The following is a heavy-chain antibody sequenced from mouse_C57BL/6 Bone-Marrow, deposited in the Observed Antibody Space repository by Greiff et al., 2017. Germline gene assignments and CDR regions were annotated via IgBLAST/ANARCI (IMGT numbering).Heavy chain of an antibody. Sequence: DVMLVESGGGLVQPGGSMKLSCVASGFTFSNYWMNWVRQSPEKGLEWVAQIRLKSDNYATHYAESVKGRFTISRDDSKSSVYLQMNNLRAEDTGIYYCTGGYDGWFAYWGQGTLVTVSA. D-gene: IGHD2-2*01. J-gene: IGHJ3*01. V-gene: IGHV6-3*01. CDR3: TGGYDGWFAY. CDR1: GFTFSNYW. CDR2: IRLKSDNYAT.